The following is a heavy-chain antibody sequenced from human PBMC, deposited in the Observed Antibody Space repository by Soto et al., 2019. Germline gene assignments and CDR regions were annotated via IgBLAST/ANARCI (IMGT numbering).Heavy chain of an antibody. J-gene: IGHJ4*02. V-gene: IGHV3-23*01. D-gene: IGHD5-12*01. CDR3: VREMGRGYSAYHPWED. CDR2: ISGSGGST. CDR1: GFTFSSYA. Sequence: EVQLLESGGGLVQPGGSLRLSCEASGFTFSSYAMSWVRQAPGKGLEWVSGISGSGGSTNYADSVKGRFTISRDNSKNTLYLQMNSLRVEDTAVYYCVREMGRGYSAYHPWEDWGQGTLVTVSS.